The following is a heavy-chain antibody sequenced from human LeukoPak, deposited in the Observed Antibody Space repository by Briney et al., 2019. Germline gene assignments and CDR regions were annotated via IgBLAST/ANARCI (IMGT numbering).Heavy chain of an antibody. D-gene: IGHD3-16*02. J-gene: IGHJ5*02. V-gene: IGHV1-18*01. CDR2: ISAYNGNT. CDR3: ASARWITFGGVIVILDWFDP. Sequence: ASVKVSCKASGYTFSSYGISWVRQAPGQGLEWMGWISAYNGNTNYAQKLQGRVTMTTDTPTSTAYMELRSLRSDDTAVYYCASARWITFGGVIVILDWFDPWGQGTLVTVSS. CDR1: GYTFSSYG.